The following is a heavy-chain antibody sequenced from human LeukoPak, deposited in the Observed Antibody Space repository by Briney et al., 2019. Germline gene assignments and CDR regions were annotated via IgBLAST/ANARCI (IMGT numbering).Heavy chain of an antibody. CDR3: V. Sequence: SETLSLTCTVSGSSISSTFYYWGWIRQSPGKGLEWIGTIYYRGSTFYNPSLKSRVTISVDTSKNQFSLNRISVTAADTAYYMDVWGKRTTVTGSS. V-gene: IGHV4-39*07. CDR1: GSSISSTFYY. CDR2: IYYRGST. J-gene: IGHJ6*03.